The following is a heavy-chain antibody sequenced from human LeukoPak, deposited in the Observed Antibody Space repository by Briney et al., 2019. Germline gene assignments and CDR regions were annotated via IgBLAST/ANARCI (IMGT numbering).Heavy chain of an antibody. CDR2: IKQDGSEK. J-gene: IGHJ2*01. D-gene: IGHD6-19*01. V-gene: IGHV3-7*05. CDR1: GFTFNTYW. CDR3: ARGGSGFERYFDL. Sequence: SGGSLRLSCAASGFTFNTYWMSWVRQAPGKGLEWVANIKQDGSEKYYVDSVKGRFTISRDNAKNSLYLQMNSLRAEDTAVYYCARGGSGFERYFDLWGRGTLVTVSS.